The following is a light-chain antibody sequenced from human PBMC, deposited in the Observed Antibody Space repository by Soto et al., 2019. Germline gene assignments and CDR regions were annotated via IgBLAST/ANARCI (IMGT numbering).Light chain of an antibody. V-gene: IGKV1-9*01. CDR1: QGISSY. CDR2: AAS. J-gene: IGKJ4*01. CDR3: QQHNSYPLT. Sequence: DIQLTQSPSFLSASVGDRVTITCRASQGISSYLAWYQQQPGKAPKLLIYAASTLQSGVPSRFSGSRSGTEFTLTISSLQPEDFATYYCQQHNSYPLTFGGGTKVEIK.